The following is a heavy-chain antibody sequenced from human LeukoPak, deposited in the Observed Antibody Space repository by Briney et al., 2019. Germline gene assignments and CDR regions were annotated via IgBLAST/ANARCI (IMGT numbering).Heavy chain of an antibody. Sequence: PGGSLRLSCAASGFTVSSNYMSWVRQAPGKGLEWISVIYSGGSTYYADSVKGRFTISRDNSKNTLYLQMNSLRAEDTAVYYCARRAGAYSHPYVYWGQGTLVTVSS. D-gene: IGHD4/OR15-4a*01. V-gene: IGHV3-53*01. CDR2: IYSGGST. CDR1: GFTVSSNY. J-gene: IGHJ4*02. CDR3: ARRAGAYSHPYVY.